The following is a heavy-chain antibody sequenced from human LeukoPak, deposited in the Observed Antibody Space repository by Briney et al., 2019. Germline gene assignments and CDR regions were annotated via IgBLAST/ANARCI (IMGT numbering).Heavy chain of an antibody. Sequence: SETLSLTCTVSGGSISSSSYYWGWIRQPPGKGLEWIGSIYYSGSTNYNPSLKSRVTISVDTSKNQFSLKLSSVTAADTAVYYCARGPGYDILTGYYAFDIWGQGTMVTVSS. CDR1: GGSISSSSYY. J-gene: IGHJ3*02. D-gene: IGHD3-9*01. CDR2: IYYSGST. V-gene: IGHV4-39*07. CDR3: ARGPGYDILTGYYAFDI.